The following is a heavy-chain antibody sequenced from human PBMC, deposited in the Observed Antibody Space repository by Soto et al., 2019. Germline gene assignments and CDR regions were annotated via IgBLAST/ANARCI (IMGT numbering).Heavy chain of an antibody. J-gene: IGHJ4*02. V-gene: IGHV3-15*01. Sequence: EVQLVESGGGLVKPGGSLRLSCAASGFTFSNAWMSWFRQAPGKGLEWVGRIKSISDGGTTDYAAPVKGRFTISRDDSKNTLYLQMNSLKTEDTAVDFCTTDAAIVWGQGTLVTVSS. CDR2: IKSISDGGTT. D-gene: IGHD3-22*01. CDR3: TTDAAIV. CDR1: GFTFSNAW.